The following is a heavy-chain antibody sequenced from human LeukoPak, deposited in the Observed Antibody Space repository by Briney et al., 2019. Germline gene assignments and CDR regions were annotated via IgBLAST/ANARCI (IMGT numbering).Heavy chain of an antibody. CDR3: ARCRYCSGGSCYSHIEYDWLDP. CDR2: ISYDGSNK. CDR1: GFTFSSYG. J-gene: IGHJ5*02. D-gene: IGHD2-15*01. V-gene: IGHV3-30*03. Sequence: GGSLRLSCAASGFTFSSYGMHWVRQAPGKGLEWVAVISYDGSNKYYADSVKGRFTMSRDNSKNTLYLQMNSLRAEDTAVYYCARCRYCSGGSCYSHIEYDWLDPWGQGTLVTVSS.